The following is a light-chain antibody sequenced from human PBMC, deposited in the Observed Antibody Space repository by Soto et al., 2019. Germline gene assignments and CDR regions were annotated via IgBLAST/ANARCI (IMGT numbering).Light chain of an antibody. CDR3: LLYIGGGWV. Sequence: QTVVTQEPSLTVSPGGTVTLTCASSTGAVTSGFYPNWFQQKPGQAPRALIYSTSNKYSWTPARFSGSLLGGKAVLTLSGVQPEDEAEYYCLLYIGGGWVFGGGTKLTVL. V-gene: IGLV7-43*01. CDR1: TGAVTSGFY. CDR2: STS. J-gene: IGLJ3*02.